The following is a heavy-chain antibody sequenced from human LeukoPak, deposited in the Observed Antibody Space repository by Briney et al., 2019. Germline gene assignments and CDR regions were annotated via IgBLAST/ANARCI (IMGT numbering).Heavy chain of an antibody. CDR1: GVSISSSEW. D-gene: IGHD3-9*01. Sequence: SETLSLTCAVSGVSISSSEWWIWVRQPPGQGLEWIGEIHRDGRTRYNPSLQTRVTMSIDYSKNQISLEVTSVAAADTAIYYCGKTDIYFNPIDYWGPGSLVTVSS. CDR3: GKTDIYFNPIDY. V-gene: IGHV4-4*02. CDR2: IHRDGRT. J-gene: IGHJ4*02.